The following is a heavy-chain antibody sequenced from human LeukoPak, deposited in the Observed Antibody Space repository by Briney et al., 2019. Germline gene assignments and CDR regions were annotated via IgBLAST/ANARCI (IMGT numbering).Heavy chain of an antibody. CDR3: ARDLAVAGKGFDY. J-gene: IGHJ4*02. D-gene: IGHD6-19*01. CDR1: GGSISSYY. V-gene: IGHV4-59*01. Sequence: PSETLSLTCTVSGGSISSYYWSSIRQPPGKGLEWIGYIYYSGSTNYNPSLKSRVTISVDTSKNQFSLKLSSVTAADTAVYYCARDLAVAGKGFDYWGQGTLVTVPS. CDR2: IYYSGST.